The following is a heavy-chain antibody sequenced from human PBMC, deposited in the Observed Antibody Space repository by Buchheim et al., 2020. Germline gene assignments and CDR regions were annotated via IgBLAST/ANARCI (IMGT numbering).Heavy chain of an antibody. CDR3: ARVRASGWYFFDF. D-gene: IGHD6-19*01. CDR1: GGSISGYY. CDR2: VSYSGTT. J-gene: IGHJ4*02. V-gene: IGHV4-59*01. Sequence: QVQLQESGPRLVKPSETLSLTCTVPGGSISGYYWSWIRQPPEKGLEWIGYVSYSGTTVYEPSLERRVTISVATPTKPFSLTLTSATAADTAVYYCARVRASGWYFFDFWGQGTL.